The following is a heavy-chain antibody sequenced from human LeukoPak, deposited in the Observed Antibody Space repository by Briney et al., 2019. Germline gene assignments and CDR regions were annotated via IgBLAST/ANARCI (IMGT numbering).Heavy chain of an antibody. D-gene: IGHD1-26*01. V-gene: IGHV3-23*01. Sequence: GSLRLSCAASGFTFSSYAMSWVRQAPGKGLEWVSAISGSGGSTYYADSVKGRFTISRDNSKNTLYLQMNSLRAEDTAVYYCAKGPSGSYFTEYFRHWGQGTLVTVSS. CDR2: ISGSGGST. CDR3: AKGPSGSYFTEYFRH. J-gene: IGHJ1*01. CDR1: GFTFSSYA.